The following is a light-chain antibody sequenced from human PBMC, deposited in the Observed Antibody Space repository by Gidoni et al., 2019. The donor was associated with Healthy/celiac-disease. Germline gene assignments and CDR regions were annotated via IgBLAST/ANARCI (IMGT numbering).Light chain of an antibody. CDR3: QQSYSTPPT. J-gene: IGKJ2*01. V-gene: IGKV1-39*01. Sequence: DIQMTPSPSSLFASVGDRVTITCRASQSITTYLHWYQQKPGKAPRLLIYAASSLQSGVPSSFSGSGSGTDFTLTISSLQPEDFATYYCQQSYSTPPTFGQGTKLEIK. CDR1: QSITTY. CDR2: AAS.